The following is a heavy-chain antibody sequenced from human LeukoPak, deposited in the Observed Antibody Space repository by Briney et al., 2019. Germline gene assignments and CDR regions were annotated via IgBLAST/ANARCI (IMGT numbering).Heavy chain of an antibody. J-gene: IGHJ4*02. D-gene: IGHD3-9*01. CDR2: ISTSGRT. V-gene: IGHV4-4*09. CDR1: GVSITSYK. Sequence: SETLSLTCTVSGVSITSYKWSWLRQSPGKGLEWIGFISTSGRTDYNPSLTSRVSMSVDTSKSQVSLRLNSVTAEDTAVYYCATSYDNKIVPYDCWGQGILVTVSS. CDR3: ATSYDNKIVPYDC.